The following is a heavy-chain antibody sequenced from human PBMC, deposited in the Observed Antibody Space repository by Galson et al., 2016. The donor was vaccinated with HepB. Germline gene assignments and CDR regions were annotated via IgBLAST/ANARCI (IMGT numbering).Heavy chain of an antibody. D-gene: IGHD1-14*01. Sequence: SLRLSCAASGFTFSDYAMYWVRQAPGKGLEYVSAISSDGNSTHYADSVKGRFTISRDNSKNTLFLQSTSLRHDDTAVYYCGQKPRTVGAVDVWGQGTMVTVAS. CDR1: GFTFSDYA. J-gene: IGHJ3*01. V-gene: IGHV3-64D*06. CDR2: ISSDGNST. CDR3: GQKPRTVGAVDV.